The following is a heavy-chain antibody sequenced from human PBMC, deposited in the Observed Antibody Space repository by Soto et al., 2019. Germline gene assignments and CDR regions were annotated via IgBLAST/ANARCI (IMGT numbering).Heavy chain of an antibody. Sequence: SETLSLTCTVSGGSMRNYFWTWIRQPPGKGLEWIGYIHYSGTTSFFPSYNPSLRSRVTISEDTSKNQFSLKLLSVTIADTAVYFCAAGEASSRNLAPYYLDFWGQGTLVTVSS. V-gene: IGHV4-59*01. D-gene: IGHD6-13*01. J-gene: IGHJ4*02. CDR3: AAGEASSRNLAPYYLDF. CDR1: GGSMRNYF. CDR2: IHYSGTT.